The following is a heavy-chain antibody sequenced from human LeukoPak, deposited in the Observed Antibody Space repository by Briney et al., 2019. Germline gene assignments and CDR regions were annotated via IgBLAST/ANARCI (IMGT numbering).Heavy chain of an antibody. CDR3: AGTNGDAFDI. CDR1: GYTFTSYG. J-gene: IGHJ3*02. D-gene: IGHD2-8*01. V-gene: IGHV1-18*01. Sequence: VASVKVSCMASGYTFTSYGISWVRQAPGQGLEWMGWISAYNGNTNYAQKLQGRVTMTTDTSTSTAYMELRSLRADDTAVYYCAGTNGDAFDIWGQGTMVTVSS. CDR2: ISAYNGNT.